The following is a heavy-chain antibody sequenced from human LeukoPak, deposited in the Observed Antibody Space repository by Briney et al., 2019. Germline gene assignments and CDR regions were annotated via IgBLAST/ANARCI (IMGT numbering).Heavy chain of an antibody. D-gene: IGHD3-9*01. Sequence: ASVKVSCKASGYTFTSYDINWVRQATGQGLEWMGWMNPNSGNTGYAQKFQGRVTMTRNTSISTAYMELSSLRSEDTAVYYCATGVMPRRYFDWLKYDYWGQGTLVTVSS. CDR3: ATGVMPRRYFDWLKYDY. J-gene: IGHJ4*02. CDR2: MNPNSGNT. CDR1: GYTFTSYD. V-gene: IGHV1-8*01.